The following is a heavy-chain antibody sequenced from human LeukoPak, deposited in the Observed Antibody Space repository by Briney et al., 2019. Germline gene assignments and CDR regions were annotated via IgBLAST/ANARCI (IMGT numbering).Heavy chain of an antibody. J-gene: IGHJ3*02. CDR1: GYTFTGYY. V-gene: IGHV1-2*02. Sequence: GASVKVSCKASGYTFTGYYMHWVRQAPGQGLEWMGWINPNSGGTNYAQKFQGRVTMTRDTSISTAYMELSRLRSDDTAVYYCAREGLGSSWRPNDAFDIWGQGTMVTVSS. CDR3: AREGLGSSWRPNDAFDI. D-gene: IGHD6-13*01. CDR2: INPNSGGT.